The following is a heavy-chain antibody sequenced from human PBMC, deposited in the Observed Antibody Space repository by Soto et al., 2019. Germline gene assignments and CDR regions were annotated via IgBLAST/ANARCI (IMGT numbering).Heavy chain of an antibody. J-gene: IGHJ6*02. Sequence: GGSLRLSCVASGFTFSSYAMHWVSQAPGKGLEWVAVISYDGSNKYYADSVKGRFTISRDNSKNTLYLQMNSLRAEDTAVYYWARGQSFFGLGPWGQGTTVTVSS. CDR2: ISYDGSNK. CDR3: ARGQSFFGLGP. CDR1: GFTFSSYA. D-gene: IGHD3-3*02. V-gene: IGHV3-30-3*01.